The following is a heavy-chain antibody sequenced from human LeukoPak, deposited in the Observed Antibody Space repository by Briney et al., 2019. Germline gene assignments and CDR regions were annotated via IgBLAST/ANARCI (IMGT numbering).Heavy chain of an antibody. J-gene: IGHJ4*02. CDR2: IKSKIDGETT. CDR3: ARDLGAVVPAAEQGYFDY. CDR1: GFTFSNAW. V-gene: IGHV3-15*01. D-gene: IGHD2-2*01. Sequence: PGGSLRLSCAASGFTFSNAWMNWVRQAPGKGLEWVGHIKSKIDGETTDYAAPVKGRFTISRDNSKNTLYLQMNSLRAEDTAVYYCARDLGAVVPAAEQGYFDYWGQGTLVTVSS.